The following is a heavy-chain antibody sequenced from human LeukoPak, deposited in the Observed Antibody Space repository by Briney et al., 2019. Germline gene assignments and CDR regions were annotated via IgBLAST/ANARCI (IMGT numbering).Heavy chain of an antibody. CDR1: GFTFSSHG. CDR3: AKDDRWLQFCC. J-gene: IGHJ4*02. CDR2: IIPSGHTT. D-gene: IGHD5-24*01. Sequence: PGGSLRLSCAASGFTFSSHGMNWVRQAPGKGLEWVSGIIPSGHTTYYAGSVRGRFTISRDNPRNTLYLQMNSLRAEDTAVYYCAKDDRWLQFCCWGQGTLVTVSA. V-gene: IGHV3-23*01.